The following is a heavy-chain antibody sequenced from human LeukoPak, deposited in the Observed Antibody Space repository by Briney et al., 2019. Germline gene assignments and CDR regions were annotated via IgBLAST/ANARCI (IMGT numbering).Heavy chain of an antibody. CDR1: GFTFSSYW. Sequence: GGSLRLSCAASGFTFSSYWMSWVRQAPGKGLEWVANIKQDGSEKYYVDSVKGRFTISRDNAKNSLYLQMNSLRAEDTAVYYCARGRRRVGAPGYAFDIWGQGTMVTVSS. CDR2: IKQDGSEK. V-gene: IGHV3-7*01. CDR3: ARGRRRVGAPGYAFDI. D-gene: IGHD1-26*01. J-gene: IGHJ3*02.